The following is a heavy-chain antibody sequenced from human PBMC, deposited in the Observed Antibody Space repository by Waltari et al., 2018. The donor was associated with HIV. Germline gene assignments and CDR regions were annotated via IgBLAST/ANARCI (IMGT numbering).Heavy chain of an antibody. D-gene: IGHD3-22*01. CDR3: ARESLYDSIGYYFDY. V-gene: IGHV3-7*01. J-gene: IGHJ4*02. Sequence: EVQLVESGGGLVPPGGSLRLSCAGSGFTFNKYRLPWVRRAPGEGVESWANRRQDESGEYYVDSRKGRFTISRDDAKNSLFLQMHSLRVEDTAVYYCARESLYDSIGYYFDYWGQGTLVTFSS. CDR1: GFTFNKYR. CDR2: RRQDESGE.